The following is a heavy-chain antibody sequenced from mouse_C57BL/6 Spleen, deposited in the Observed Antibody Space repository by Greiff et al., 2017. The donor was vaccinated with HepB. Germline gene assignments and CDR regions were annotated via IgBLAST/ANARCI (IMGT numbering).Heavy chain of an antibody. Sequence: QVQLKESGAELVKPGASVKLSCKASGYTFTSYWMHWVKQRPGRGLEWIGRIDPNSGGTKYNAKFKSKATLTVDKPSSTAYMQLSSLTSEDSAVYYCARGGAYYSNYEGFYWYFDVWGTGTTVTVSS. D-gene: IGHD2-5*01. CDR1: GYTFTSYW. CDR3: ARGGAYYSNYEGFYWYFDV. CDR2: IDPNSGGT. J-gene: IGHJ1*03. V-gene: IGHV1-72*01.